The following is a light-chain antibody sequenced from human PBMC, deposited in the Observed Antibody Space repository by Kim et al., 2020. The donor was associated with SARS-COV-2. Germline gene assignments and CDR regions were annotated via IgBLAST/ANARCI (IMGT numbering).Light chain of an antibody. CDR2: DAS. CDR3: QQRRNWPPFLT. Sequence: RATHPFLDGQGVSRHLAWHQHTPGQAPRLPIYDASTMDTRIPDRFSHSESESDFALSNRSLQPEDFAVYYCQQRRNWPPFLTFGGGTKLEI. V-gene: IGKV3-11*01. J-gene: IGKJ4*01. CDR1: QGVSRH.